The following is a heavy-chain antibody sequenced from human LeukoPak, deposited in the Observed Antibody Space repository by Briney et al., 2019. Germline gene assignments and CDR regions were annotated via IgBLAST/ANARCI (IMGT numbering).Heavy chain of an antibody. CDR2: ISSSSSTI. CDR3: ARGRVAVRSDAFDI. CDR1: GFTFSSYS. D-gene: IGHD6-19*01. V-gene: IGHV3-48*01. J-gene: IGHJ3*02. Sequence: GGSLRLSCAASGFTFSSYSMNWVRQAPGKGLEWVSYISSSSSTIYYADSVKGRFTISRDNAKNSLYLQMNSLRAEDTAVYYCARGRVAVRSDAFDIWGQGTMVTVS.